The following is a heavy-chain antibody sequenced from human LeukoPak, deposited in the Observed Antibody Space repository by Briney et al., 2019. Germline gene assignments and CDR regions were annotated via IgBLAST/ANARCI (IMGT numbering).Heavy chain of an antibody. CDR1: GFTFSDYY. CDR3: ARARTVTTWESYFDY. J-gene: IGHJ4*02. V-gene: IGHV3-11*01. CDR2: ISSSGSTI. Sequence: GGSLRLSCAASGFTFSDYYMSWIRQAPGKGLEWVSYISSSGSTIYYADSVKGRFTISRDNAKNSLYLQMNSLRAEDTAVYCCARARTVTTWESYFDYWGQGTLVTVSS. D-gene: IGHD4-17*01.